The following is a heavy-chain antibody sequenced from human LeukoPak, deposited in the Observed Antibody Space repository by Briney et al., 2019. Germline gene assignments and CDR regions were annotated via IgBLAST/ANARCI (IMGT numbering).Heavy chain of an antibody. CDR3: AQNPSPRYFDY. Sequence: SETLSLTCTVSGGSITSSRYYWGWIRQPPGKGLEWIGTIYYSGTTYYNPSLKSRVTLSVDTSKTQFSLKLSSVTAADTAVYYCAQNPSPRYFDYWGQGALVTVSS. CDR1: GGSITSSRYY. V-gene: IGHV4-39*01. CDR2: IYYSGTT. J-gene: IGHJ4*02. D-gene: IGHD1-14*01.